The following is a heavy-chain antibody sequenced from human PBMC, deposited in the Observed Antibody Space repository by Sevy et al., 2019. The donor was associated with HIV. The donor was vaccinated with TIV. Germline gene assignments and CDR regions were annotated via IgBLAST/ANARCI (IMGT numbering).Heavy chain of an antibody. Sequence: ASVKVSCKASGGTFSSYAISWVRQAPGQGLEWMGRIIPILGIANYAQKFQGRVTITADKSTSTAYMELSSLRSEDTAVYYCARDVFIVVVAAADNWFDPWGQGTLVTVSS. D-gene: IGHD2-15*01. V-gene: IGHV1-69*04. CDR1: GGTFSSYA. CDR2: IIPILGIA. CDR3: ARDVFIVVVAAADNWFDP. J-gene: IGHJ5*02.